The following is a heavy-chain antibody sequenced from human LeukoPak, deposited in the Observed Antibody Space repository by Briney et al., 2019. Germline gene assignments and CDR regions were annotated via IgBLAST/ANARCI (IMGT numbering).Heavy chain of an antibody. CDR1: GVSFSGYY. CDR3: ARTPGRRSGWFDP. CDR2: INHSGST. V-gene: IGHV4-34*01. Sequence: SETLSLTCAVYGVSFSGYYWSWIRQPPGKGLEWIGEINHSGSTNYNPSLKSRVTILVDTSKNQFSLKLSTVTAADTAVYYCARTPGRRSGWFDPWGQGTLVTVSS. J-gene: IGHJ5*02.